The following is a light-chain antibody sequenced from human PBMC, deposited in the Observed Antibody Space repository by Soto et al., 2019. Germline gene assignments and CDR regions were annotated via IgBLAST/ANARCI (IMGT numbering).Light chain of an antibody. J-gene: IGLJ1*01. CDR1: SSDVGAYNY. CDR2: DVS. Sequence: QSVLTQPASVSGSPGQSITISCTGTSSDVGAYNYVSWYLQHPGKAPKLMIYDVSYRPSGVSNRFSGSKSGNTASLTISGLQADDEADYYCSSYTSSTTQVFGTGTKVTVL. V-gene: IGLV2-14*01. CDR3: SSYTSSTTQV.